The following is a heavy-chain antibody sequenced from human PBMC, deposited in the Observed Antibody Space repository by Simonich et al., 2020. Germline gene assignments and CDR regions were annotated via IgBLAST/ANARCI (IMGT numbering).Heavy chain of an antibody. CDR2: ISNDGSNK. J-gene: IGHJ3*02. Sequence: QVQLVESGGGVVQPGRSLRLSCAASGFTFRSYAMHWVRQAPGKGLEWGAIISNDGSNKYYADSVKGRFTISRDNSKNTLYLQMNSLRAEDTAVYYCAREGLLLDAFDIWGQGTMVTVSS. D-gene: IGHD2-15*01. CDR3: AREGLLLDAFDI. V-gene: IGHV3-30*07. CDR1: GFTFRSYA.